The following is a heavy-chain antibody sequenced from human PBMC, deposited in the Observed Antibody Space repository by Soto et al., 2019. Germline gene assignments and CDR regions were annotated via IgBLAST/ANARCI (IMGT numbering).Heavy chain of an antibody. J-gene: IGHJ6*02. D-gene: IGHD3-3*01. CDR1: GGSINSGGFY. CDR2: IHYSGTT. Sequence: QVQLQESGPGLVKSSQTLSLTCSVSGGSINSGGFYWTWIRQDPGKGLEWIGYIHYSGTTYYNPSLKSRITISLDMSKNHFSLKLSSVTAADTAVYYCAIDTRKFHAVRSGSYYYYAMDVWGQGTTVTVSS. CDR3: AIDTRKFHAVRSGSYYYYAMDV. V-gene: IGHV4-31*03.